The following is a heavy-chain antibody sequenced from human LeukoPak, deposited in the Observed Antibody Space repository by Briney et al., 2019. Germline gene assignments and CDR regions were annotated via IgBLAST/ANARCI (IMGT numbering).Heavy chain of an antibody. CDR3: VRDGSYYDSSGYYYLY. CDR2: IAPMFGTA. J-gene: IGHJ4*02. D-gene: IGHD3-22*01. V-gene: IGHV1-69*13. Sequence: SVKVSCKASGGTFSSYAISWVRQAPGQGLEWMGGIAPMFGTANYAQKFQGRVTITADESTSTAYMELSSLRSEDTAVYYCVRDGSYYDSSGYYYLYWGQGTLVTVSS. CDR1: GGTFSSYA.